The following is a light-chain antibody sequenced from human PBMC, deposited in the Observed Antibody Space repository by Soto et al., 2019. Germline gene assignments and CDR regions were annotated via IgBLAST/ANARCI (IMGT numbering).Light chain of an antibody. CDR2: GAS. CDR3: QQYNSYSIT. V-gene: IGKV3-15*01. J-gene: IGKJ5*01. Sequence: EIVMTQSPATLSVSSGERATLSCRASQSISSNLAWYQQKPGQAPRLLINGASTRATGIPARFSGSGSGTEFTLTISSLQSEDFATYYCQQYNSYSITFGQGTRLEIK. CDR1: QSISSN.